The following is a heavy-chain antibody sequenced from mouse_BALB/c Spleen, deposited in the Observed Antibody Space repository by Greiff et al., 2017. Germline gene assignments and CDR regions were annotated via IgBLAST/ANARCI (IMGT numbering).Heavy chain of an antibody. CDR2: ISSGSSTI. CDR1: GFTFSSFG. Sequence: DVQLVESGGGLVQPGGSRKLSCAASGFTFSSFGMHWVRQAPEKGLEWVAYISSGSSTIYYADTVKGRFTISRDNPKNTLFLQMTSLRSEDTAMYYCARAVSPGTYFDYWGQGTTLTVSS. V-gene: IGHV5-17*02. CDR3: ARAVSPGTYFDY. D-gene: IGHD6-1*01. J-gene: IGHJ2*01.